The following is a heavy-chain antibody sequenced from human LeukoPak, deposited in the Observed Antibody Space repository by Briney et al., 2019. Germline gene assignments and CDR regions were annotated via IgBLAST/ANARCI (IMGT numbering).Heavy chain of an antibody. V-gene: IGHV4-34*01. Sequence: SETLSLTCAAYGGSFSGYYWSWIRQPPGKGLGWIGEINHSGSTNYNPSLKSRVTISVDTSKNQFSLKLSSVTAADTAVYYCARRYDYVWGSYRSKKYYFDYWGQGTLVTVSS. CDR3: ARRYDYVWGSYRSKKYYFDY. CDR1: GGSFSGYY. CDR2: INHSGST. J-gene: IGHJ4*02. D-gene: IGHD3-16*02.